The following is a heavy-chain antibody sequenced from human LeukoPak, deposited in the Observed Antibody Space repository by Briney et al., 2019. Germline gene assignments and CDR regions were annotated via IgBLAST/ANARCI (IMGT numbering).Heavy chain of an antibody. CDR1: GFSVSSNY. CDR3: ARERGVVTKGIYYYYYQMDV. CDR2: IYSGGTT. D-gene: IGHD2-21*02. Sequence: PGGSLRLSCAASGFSVSSNYMSWVRQAPGKGLEWVSVIYSGGTTYYADSAKGRFTISREKPKNTVYLQMNSLRVEDTAVYYCARERGVVTKGIYYYYYQMDVWGKGTTVTVSS. J-gene: IGHJ6*03. V-gene: IGHV3-53*01.